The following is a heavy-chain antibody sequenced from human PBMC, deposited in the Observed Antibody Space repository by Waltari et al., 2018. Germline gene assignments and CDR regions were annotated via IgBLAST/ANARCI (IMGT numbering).Heavy chain of an antibody. J-gene: IGHJ4*02. CDR2: ISSSSSTI. CDR1: GFTFSSYS. D-gene: IGHD3-3*01. CDR3: ARVQDYDFWSGYSPLAY. Sequence: EVQLVESGGGLVQPGGSLRLSCAASGFTFSSYSMNWVRQAPGKGLEWVSYISSSSSTIYYADSVKGRFTISRDNAKNSLYLQMNSLRADDTAVYYCARVQDYDFWSGYSPLAYWGQGTLVTVSS. V-gene: IGHV3-48*01.